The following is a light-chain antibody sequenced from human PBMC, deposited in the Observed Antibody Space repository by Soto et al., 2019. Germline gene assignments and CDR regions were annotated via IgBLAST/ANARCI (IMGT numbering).Light chain of an antibody. Sequence: QCALTQPPSAAESPGQSVAISCTGTSSDVGGYNYVSWYQQHPGKAPKLMIYEVNKRPSGVPDRFSGSKSGNTASLSVSGLQAADEADYYCSSYAGSSNVFGTGTKVTV. CDR1: SSDVGGYNY. V-gene: IGLV2-8*01. CDR2: EVN. J-gene: IGLJ1*01. CDR3: SSYAGSSNV.